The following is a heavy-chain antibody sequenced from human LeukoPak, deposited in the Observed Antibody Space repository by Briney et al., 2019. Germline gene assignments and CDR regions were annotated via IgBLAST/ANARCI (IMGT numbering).Heavy chain of an antibody. D-gene: IGHD3-3*01. V-gene: IGHV4-34*01. Sequence: SETLSLTCAVYGGSFSGYYWSWIRQPPGKGLEWIGSIYYSGSTYYNPSLKSRVTISVDTSKNQFSLKLSSVTAADTAVYYCARQTRITIFGVVIPRGHGYGMDVWGQGTTVTVSS. J-gene: IGHJ6*02. CDR3: ARQTRITIFGVVIPRGHGYGMDV. CDR2: IYYSGST. CDR1: GGSFSGYY.